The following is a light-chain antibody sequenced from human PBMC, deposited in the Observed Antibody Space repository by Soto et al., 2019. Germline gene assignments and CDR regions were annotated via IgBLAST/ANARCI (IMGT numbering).Light chain of an antibody. Sequence: DVQMTQSTSTLSGSVGDRVTITCRASQTISSWWSWYQQKPGKAPKLLIYKASTLKSGVPSRFSGSGSGTEFTLTISSLQPDDFATYYCQHYNSYSEAFGQGTIV. CDR2: KAS. V-gene: IGKV1-5*03. J-gene: IGKJ1*01. CDR1: QTISSW. CDR3: QHYNSYSEA.